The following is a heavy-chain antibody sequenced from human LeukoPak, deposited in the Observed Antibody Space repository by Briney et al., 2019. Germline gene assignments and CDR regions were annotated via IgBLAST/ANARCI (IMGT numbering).Heavy chain of an antibody. CDR1: GGSISSYY. CDR2: IYTSGSN. Sequence: PSETQSLTCTVSGGSISSYYWIWIRQPPGKGLEGIGYIYTSGSNNYNPSLRSRVTISVDTSRTQFSMRLSSVTAADTAVYYCARRAVVITNDAFDIWGQGTMVTVSS. D-gene: IGHD3-22*01. CDR3: ARRAVVITNDAFDI. V-gene: IGHV4-4*09. J-gene: IGHJ3*02.